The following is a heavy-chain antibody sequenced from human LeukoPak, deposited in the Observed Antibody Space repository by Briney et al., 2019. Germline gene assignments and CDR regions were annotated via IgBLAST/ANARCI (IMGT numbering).Heavy chain of an antibody. CDR3: ARGPSGPDAFDI. Sequence: PSQTLSLTCTVAGGSISSGDYYWSWIRQPPGKGLEWIGYIYYSGSTYYNPSLKSRVTISVDTSKNQFSLKLSSVTAADTAVYYCARGPSGPDAFDIWGQGTMVTVSS. CDR2: IYYSGST. V-gene: IGHV4-30-4*08. D-gene: IGHD3-3*01. CDR1: GGSISSGDYY. J-gene: IGHJ3*02.